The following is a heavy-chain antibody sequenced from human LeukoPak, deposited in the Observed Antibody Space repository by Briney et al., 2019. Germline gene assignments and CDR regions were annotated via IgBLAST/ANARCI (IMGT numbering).Heavy chain of an antibody. D-gene: IGHD3-10*01. J-gene: IGHJ4*02. Sequence: SETLPLTCAVYGGSFSGYYWSWIRQPPGKGLEWIGEINHSGSTNYNPSLKSRVTISVDTSKNQFSLKLSSVTAADTAVYYCASMVSWYYFDYWGQGTLVTVSS. V-gene: IGHV4-34*01. CDR3: ASMVSWYYFDY. CDR2: INHSGST. CDR1: GGSFSGYY.